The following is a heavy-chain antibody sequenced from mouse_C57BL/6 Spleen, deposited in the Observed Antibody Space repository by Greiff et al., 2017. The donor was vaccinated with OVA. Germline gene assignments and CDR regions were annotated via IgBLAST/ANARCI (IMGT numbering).Heavy chain of an antibody. CDR3: ARSESNYVKDYFDY. D-gene: IGHD2-5*01. Sequence: EVQLQQSGPELVKPGASVKISCKASGYTFTDYYMNWVKQSHGKSLEWIGDINPNNGGTSYNQKFKGKATLTVDKSSSTAYMELRSLTSEDSAVYYCARSESNYVKDYFDYWGQGTTLTVSS. J-gene: IGHJ2*01. V-gene: IGHV1-26*01. CDR1: GYTFTDYY. CDR2: INPNNGGT.